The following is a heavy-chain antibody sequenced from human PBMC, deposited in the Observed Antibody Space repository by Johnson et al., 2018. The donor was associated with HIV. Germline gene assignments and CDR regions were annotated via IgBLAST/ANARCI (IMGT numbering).Heavy chain of an antibody. CDR2: LYSGGST. D-gene: IGHD1-26*01. Sequence: VQLVESGGGLVQPGGSLRLSCAASGFTVSSNYMTWVRQAPGKGLEWVSILYSGGSTYYADSVKGRFTISRDTAKMSLYLQMNSLRAEDTAFYYCAREGGGSNEDDAFDIWGQGTMVTVSS. V-gene: IGHV3-66*01. J-gene: IGHJ3*02. CDR1: GFTVSSNY. CDR3: AREGGGSNEDDAFDI.